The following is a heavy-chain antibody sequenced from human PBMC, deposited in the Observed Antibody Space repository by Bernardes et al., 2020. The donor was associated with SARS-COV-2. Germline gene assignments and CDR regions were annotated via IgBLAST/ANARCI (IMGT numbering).Heavy chain of an antibody. D-gene: IGHD2-8*02. V-gene: IGHV3-33*08. Sequence: GGSLRLSCAASGFTFSSYGMHWVRQAPGKGLEWVAVIWYDGSNKYYADSVKGRFTISRDNSKNTLYLQMNSLRAEDTAVYYCARDSDCTGGVCFIYYYGMDVWGQGTTVTVSS. CDR3: ARDSDCTGGVCFIYYYGMDV. CDR2: IWYDGSNK. J-gene: IGHJ6*02. CDR1: GFTFSSYG.